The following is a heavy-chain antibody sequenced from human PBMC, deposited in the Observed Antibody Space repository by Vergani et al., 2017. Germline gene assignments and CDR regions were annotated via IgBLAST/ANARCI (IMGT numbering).Heavy chain of an antibody. CDR3: VRDAINYDVLTGYYIGLDS. J-gene: IGHJ4*02. V-gene: IGHV4-34*11. CDR1: GGSFSGYY. Sequence: QVQLQQWGAGLLKPSETLSLTCAVYGGSFSGYYWGWIRQSPGKRLEWIGSVSHSGSTFSNPSLKSRVTISVDKSKKLISLILNSVTAADTAVYYCVRDAINYDVLTGYYIGLDSWGQGTLVTVSS. CDR2: VSHSGST. D-gene: IGHD3-9*01.